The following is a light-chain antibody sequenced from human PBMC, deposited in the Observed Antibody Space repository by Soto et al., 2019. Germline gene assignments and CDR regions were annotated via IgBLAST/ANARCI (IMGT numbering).Light chain of an antibody. CDR3: QNYDSVPVI. V-gene: IGKV1-27*01. Sequence: DIQMTQSPSSLSASVGDRVTITCRASEGISSYLAWYQQKPGKPPKFLIYDASTLQSGVPSRFSGSGSGTDFTLTISSLQPEDVATYYCQNYDSVPVIFGPGTKVDI. CDR2: DAS. J-gene: IGKJ3*01. CDR1: EGISSY.